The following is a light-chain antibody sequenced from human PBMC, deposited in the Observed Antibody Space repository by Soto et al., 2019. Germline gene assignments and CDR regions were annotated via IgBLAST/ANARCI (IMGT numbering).Light chain of an antibody. J-gene: IGKJ5*01. CDR1: QSVSRY. Sequence: IVLTQSPATLSLSPGERATLSCRASQSVSRYLAWYQQKPGQAPRLLIYDTSNRAAGIPARFSGSGSGTDFTLTISSLDPEDFAVYYCQQRDNWPPITFGQGTRLEIK. CDR2: DTS. V-gene: IGKV3-11*01. CDR3: QQRDNWPPIT.